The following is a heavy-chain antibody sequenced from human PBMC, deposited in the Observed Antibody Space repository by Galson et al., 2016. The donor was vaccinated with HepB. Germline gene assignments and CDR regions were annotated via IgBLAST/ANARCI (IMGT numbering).Heavy chain of an antibody. CDR2: ISYDGRDK. V-gene: IGHV3-30*18. Sequence: LRLSCAASGFTFSSYGMHWVRQAPGKGLEWVAVISYDGRDKYYADSVKGRFTISRDNSKNTLYLQMNSLRPEDTAVYYCAKDRRYYDSSGYFWEGYYYDGMDVWGQGTTVTVSS. CDR3: AKDRRYYDSSGYFWEGYYYDGMDV. CDR1: GFTFSSYG. J-gene: IGHJ6*02. D-gene: IGHD3-22*01.